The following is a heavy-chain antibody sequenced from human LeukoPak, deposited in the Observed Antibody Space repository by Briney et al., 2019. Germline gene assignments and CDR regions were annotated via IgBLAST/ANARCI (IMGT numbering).Heavy chain of an antibody. Sequence: ASPRVSSMPSRYTPTGLYMHSVRHTPQQGRGWMGWINPTSGGTNYAQTFQGRVTMTRDTYISTAYMELRRLRSDDTAVYYCARGGTYDSSGYYEVFDYWGQGTLVTVSS. CDR3: ARGGTYDSSGYYEVFDY. V-gene: IGHV1-2*02. CDR2: INPTSGGT. CDR1: RYTPTGLY. J-gene: IGHJ4*02. D-gene: IGHD3-22*01.